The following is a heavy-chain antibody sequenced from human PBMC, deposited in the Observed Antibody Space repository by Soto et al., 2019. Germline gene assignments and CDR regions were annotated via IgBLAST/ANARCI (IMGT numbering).Heavy chain of an antibody. CDR2: IYSGGST. D-gene: IGHD3-10*01. Sequence: PGGSLRLSCAASGFTVSSNYMSWVRQAPGKGLERVSVIYSGGSTYYADSVKGRFTISRDNSKNTLYLQMNSLRAEDTAVYYCARARSYYGSGSYYNVPADYWGQGTLVTVSS. CDR1: GFTVSSNY. CDR3: ARARSYYGSGSYYNVPADY. V-gene: IGHV3-66*01. J-gene: IGHJ4*02.